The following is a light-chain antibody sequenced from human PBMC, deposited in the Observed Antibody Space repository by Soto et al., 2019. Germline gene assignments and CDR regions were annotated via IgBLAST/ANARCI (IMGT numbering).Light chain of an antibody. CDR2: NNI. V-gene: IGLV1-44*01. CDR3: AVWDDSLDGHAV. CDR1: SSNIGSNT. J-gene: IGLJ7*01. Sequence: QSVLTQPPSASGTPGQRVSISCSGSSSNIGSNTVRWYQHLPGTAPRLLIYNNIQRPSGVPDRFSGSKSGTSASLAISGLQSEDEADYYCAVWDDSLDGHAVFGGCTQLTVL.